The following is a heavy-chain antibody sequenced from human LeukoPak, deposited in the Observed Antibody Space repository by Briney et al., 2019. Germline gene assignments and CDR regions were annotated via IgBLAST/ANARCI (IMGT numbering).Heavy chain of an antibody. V-gene: IGHV4-59*01. D-gene: IGHD3/OR15-3a*01. CDR3: ATAMDWGSRWYFDL. CDR2: ISYSGST. Sequence: SETLSLTCTVSGASINNYYWNWIRQPPGKGLEWLGYISYSGSTNYSPSLRSRVSMSLDTSKNQSSLRLNSVTAADTAVYYCATAMDWGSRWYFDLSCRGTLVTVSS. J-gene: IGHJ2*01. CDR1: GASINNYY.